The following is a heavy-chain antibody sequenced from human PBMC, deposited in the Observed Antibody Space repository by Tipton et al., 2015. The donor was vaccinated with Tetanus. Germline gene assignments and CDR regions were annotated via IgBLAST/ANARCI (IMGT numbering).Heavy chain of an antibody. V-gene: IGHV4-31*02. Sequence: LRLSCTVSGASINSGGNYWSWIRHRPGKGLEWIGFIYNRGSTSYNPSLKSRVTMSTDTAENQFSLTLSSVTAADTAIYYCARLSDDYDSAFDAFDIWGQGTMVTVSS. CDR1: GASINSGGNY. J-gene: IGHJ3*02. CDR3: ARLSDDYDSAFDAFDI. D-gene: IGHD3-22*01. CDR2: IYNRGST.